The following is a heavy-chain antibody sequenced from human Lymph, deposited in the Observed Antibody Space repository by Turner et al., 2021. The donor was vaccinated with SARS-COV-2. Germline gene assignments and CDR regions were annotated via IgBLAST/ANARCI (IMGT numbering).Heavy chain of an antibody. J-gene: IGHJ6*02. V-gene: IGHV1-24*01. CDR2: FDPEDGEI. Sequence: QVQLVQSGAEVKKPGASVKVSCKVSGYTLTELSMHWVRQAPGKGLEWMGGFDPEDGEIIYAQKFQGRVNMTEDTSTDTAYMELSSLRSEDTAVYYCATVLCTGSSCYYYGMDVWGQGTTVTVSS. D-gene: IGHD2-15*01. CDR3: ATVLCTGSSCYYYGMDV. CDR1: GYTLTELS.